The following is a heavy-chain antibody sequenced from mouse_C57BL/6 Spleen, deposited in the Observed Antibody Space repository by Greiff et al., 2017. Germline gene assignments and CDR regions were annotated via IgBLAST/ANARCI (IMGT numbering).Heavy chain of an antibody. D-gene: IGHD1-1*01. J-gene: IGHJ1*03. CDR2: INPNNGGT. Sequence: VQLQQSGPELVKPGASVKISCKASGYTFTDYYMNWVKQSHGKSLEWIGDINPNNGGTSYNQKFKGKATLTVDKSSSTAYMELRSLTSEDSAVYYCARGIYYYGSPWYFDVWGTGTTVTVSS. CDR3: ARGIYYYGSPWYFDV. V-gene: IGHV1-26*01. CDR1: GYTFTDYY.